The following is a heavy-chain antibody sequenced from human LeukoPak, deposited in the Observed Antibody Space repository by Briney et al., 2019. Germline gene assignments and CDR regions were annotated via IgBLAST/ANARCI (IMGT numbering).Heavy chain of an antibody. J-gene: IGHJ5*02. CDR1: GFTFSDYY. Sequence: PGGSLRLSCAASGFTFSDYYMSWIRQAPGKGLEWVSYISSSGSTIYYADSVKGRFTISRDNAKNSLYLQMNSLRAEDTAVYYCARGEFIVVVPAAPFDPWGQGTLVTVSS. CDR3: ARGEFIVVVPAAPFDP. D-gene: IGHD2-2*01. V-gene: IGHV3-11*01. CDR2: ISSSGSTI.